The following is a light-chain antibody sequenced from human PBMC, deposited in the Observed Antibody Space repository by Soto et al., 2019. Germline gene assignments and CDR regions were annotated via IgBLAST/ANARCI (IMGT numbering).Light chain of an antibody. CDR2: EVR. CDR1: SSDVGSYNL. V-gene: IGLV2-23*02. J-gene: IGLJ2*01. CDR3: CSYAGSTTFVV. Sequence: QSALTQPASVSGFPGQSITISCTGTSSDVGSYNLVSWYQQHPGKAPKLMIYEVRKRPSGVSNRFSGSKSGNAASLTISGLQAEDEADYYCCSYAGSTTFVVFGGGTKLTVL.